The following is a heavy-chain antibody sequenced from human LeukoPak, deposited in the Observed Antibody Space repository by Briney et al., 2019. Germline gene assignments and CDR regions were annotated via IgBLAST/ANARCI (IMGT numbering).Heavy chain of an antibody. V-gene: IGHV4-39*02. D-gene: IGHD2-2*01. Sequence: PSETLSLTCTVSGGSISSSSYQWAWIRQPPGKGLEWIGSIYYSGSTYYNPSLKSRVTISVDTSKNQFSLKLSSVTAADTAVYYCARDRRSTSWARDYYMDVWGKGTTVTVSS. J-gene: IGHJ6*03. CDR3: ARDRRSTSWARDYYMDV. CDR2: IYYSGST. CDR1: GGSISSSSYQ.